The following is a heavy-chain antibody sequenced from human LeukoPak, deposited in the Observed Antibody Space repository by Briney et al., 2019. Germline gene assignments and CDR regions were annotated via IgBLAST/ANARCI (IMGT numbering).Heavy chain of an antibody. CDR2: INSDGSST. Sequence: GGSLRLSCAASGFTFSSYWMHWVRQAPGKGLVWVSRINSDGSSTSYADSVKGRFTISRDNAKNTLYLQMNSLRAEDTAVYYCARVSYYYGSGSYRPTAVYYFDYWGQGTLATVSS. D-gene: IGHD3-10*01. J-gene: IGHJ4*02. CDR3: ARVSYYYGSGSYRPTAVYYFDY. CDR1: GFTFSSYW. V-gene: IGHV3-74*01.